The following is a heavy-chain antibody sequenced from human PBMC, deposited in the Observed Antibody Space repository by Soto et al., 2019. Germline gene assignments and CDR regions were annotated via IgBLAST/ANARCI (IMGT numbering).Heavy chain of an antibody. Sequence: DSVKVSCKASGYTFTSYAMHWVLQAPGQSLDWMGLINAGNGNTKYSQKFQGRVTITRDTSASTAYMELSSLRSEDTAVYYCARDRSKYYDFWSGQTDYYYYYGMDVWGQGTTVTVSS. CDR3: ARDRSKYYDFWSGQTDYYYYYGMDV. CDR2: INAGNGNT. D-gene: IGHD3-3*01. V-gene: IGHV1-3*01. J-gene: IGHJ6*02. CDR1: GYTFTSYA.